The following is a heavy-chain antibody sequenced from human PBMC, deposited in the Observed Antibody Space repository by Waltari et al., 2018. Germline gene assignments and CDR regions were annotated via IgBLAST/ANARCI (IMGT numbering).Heavy chain of an antibody. V-gene: IGHV1-69*12. J-gene: IGHJ2*01. CDR3: ARVRIARPENWYFDL. D-gene: IGHD6-6*01. Sequence: QVQLVQSGAEVKKPGSSVTVSCTASGGTFSRYAISWVRQAPGQGLEWMGGIIPSFGTANYAQKFQGRVTITADESTSTAYMELSSLRSEDTAVYYCARVRIARPENWYFDLWGRGTLVTVSS. CDR1: GGTFSRYA. CDR2: IIPSFGTA.